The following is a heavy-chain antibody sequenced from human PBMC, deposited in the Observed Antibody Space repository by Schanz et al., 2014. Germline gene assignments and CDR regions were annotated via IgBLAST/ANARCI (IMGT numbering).Heavy chain of an antibody. D-gene: IGHD2-15*01. CDR3: AKVATAATYLDS. J-gene: IGHJ4*02. Sequence: QVQLVESGGGLVKPGGSLRLSCAASGFTFSDYYMTWIRQAPGKGLEWVSDISDSGDSTHYADSVKGRFTISRDNAKNSLFLQMNSLSAEDTAVYSCAKVATAATYLDSWGLGTLDTVSS. CDR1: GFTFSDYY. V-gene: IGHV3-11*01. CDR2: ISDSGDST.